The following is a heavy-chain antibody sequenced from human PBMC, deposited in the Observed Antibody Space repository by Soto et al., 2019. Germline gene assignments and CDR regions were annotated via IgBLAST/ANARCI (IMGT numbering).Heavy chain of an antibody. D-gene: IGHD3-10*01. CDR1: GASLRSGSYY. J-gene: IGHJ4*02. CDR3: SYGSSFDY. V-gene: IGHV4-61*01. Sequence: QVHLQESGPGLVKPSETLSLICTVSGASLRSGSYYWSWIRQPPGKGLEWIGYISHSGRTTYDPSLKSRLTMSVDTSQNQFSLQLNSVTAADTAVYYCSYGSSFDYWGQGTLVTVSS. CDR2: ISHSGRT.